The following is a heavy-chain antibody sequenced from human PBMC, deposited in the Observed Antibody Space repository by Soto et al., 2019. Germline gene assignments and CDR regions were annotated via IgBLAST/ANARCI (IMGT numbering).Heavy chain of an antibody. V-gene: IGHV1-69*04. CDR1: GCTFSSYA. Sequence: ASVKVSCKASGCTFSSYAISWVRQAPGQGLEWMGRIIPILGIANYAQKFQGRVTITADKSTSTAYMELSSLRSEDTAVYYCARSYSSSWWYNWFDPWGQGTLVTVSS. CDR3: ARSYSSSWWYNWFDP. CDR2: IIPILGIA. J-gene: IGHJ5*02. D-gene: IGHD6-13*01.